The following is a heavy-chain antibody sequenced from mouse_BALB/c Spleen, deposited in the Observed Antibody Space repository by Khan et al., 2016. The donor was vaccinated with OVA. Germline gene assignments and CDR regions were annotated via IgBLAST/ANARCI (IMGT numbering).Heavy chain of an antibody. CDR1: GYTFTNYF. V-gene: IGHV1-69*02. CDR3: TRHGSSYDAMDY. Sequence: QVQLKQSGAELVRPGASVKLSCKASGYTFTNYFINWVKQRPGQGLEWIGNIYPSDGYTTYNQKFKDTATLTVDKSSSTAYMHLSSPTSDDSAVYYCTRHGSSYDAMDYWGQETSVTVSS. D-gene: IGHD1-1*01. J-gene: IGHJ4*01. CDR2: IYPSDGYT.